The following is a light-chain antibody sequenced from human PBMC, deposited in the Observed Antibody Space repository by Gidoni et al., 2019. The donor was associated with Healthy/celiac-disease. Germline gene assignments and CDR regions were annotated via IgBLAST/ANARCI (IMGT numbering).Light chain of an antibody. CDR3: QQYDNLPPAIT. CDR2: DAS. V-gene: IGKV1-33*01. CDR1: QDISNY. J-gene: IGKJ4*01. Sequence: DIQMTQSPSSLSASVGDRVTITCQASQDISNYLNWYQQKPGKAPKLLIYDASNLETGVPSRFSGSGSGTDFTFTISSLQPEDIATYYCQQYDNLPPAITFXGXTKVEIK.